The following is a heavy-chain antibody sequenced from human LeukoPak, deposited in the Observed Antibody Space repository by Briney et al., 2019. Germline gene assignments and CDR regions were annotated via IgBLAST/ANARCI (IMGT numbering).Heavy chain of an antibody. CDR3: AKSLGGYPRGVFDY. CDR1: GFTFDDYA. V-gene: IGHV3-9*01. CDR2: FSWNSGSI. D-gene: IGHD5-12*01. Sequence: GGSLRLSCAASGFTFDDYALHWVRQAPGKGLEWVSGFSWNSGSIGYADSVKGRFTISRDNAKNSLYLQMNSLRAEDTALYYCAKSLGGYPRGVFDYWGQGTLVTVSS. J-gene: IGHJ4*02.